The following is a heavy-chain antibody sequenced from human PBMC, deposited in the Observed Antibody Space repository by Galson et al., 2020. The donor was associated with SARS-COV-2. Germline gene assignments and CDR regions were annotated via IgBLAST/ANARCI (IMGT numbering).Heavy chain of an antibody. CDR1: GFRLEVYW. J-gene: IGHJ4*02. D-gene: IGHD3-10*01. CDR2: IEEDGDEK. Sequence: GGSLRLSCATSGFRLEVYWMTWVRQAPGKGLEWVANIEEDGDEKYYVDSVKGRFTISRDNSGNAVYLQMNNLRVEDTAIYYCARGSSFLGREVPWGQGTRVIVSS. CDR3: ARGSSFLGREVP. V-gene: IGHV3-7*03.